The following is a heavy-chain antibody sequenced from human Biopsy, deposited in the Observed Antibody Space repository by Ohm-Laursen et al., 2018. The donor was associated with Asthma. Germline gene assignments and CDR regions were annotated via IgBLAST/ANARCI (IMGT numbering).Heavy chain of an antibody. CDR2: LIPVLGTP. J-gene: IGHJ6*02. D-gene: IGHD5-12*01. CDR1: GDSFSNYA. CDR3: ARGYSGSDRIVYYYSGLEV. V-gene: IGHV1-69*10. Sequence: SVKVSCKASGDSFSNYAISWVRQAPGQGLEWMGGLIPVLGTPDHAQMFEGRVTITADKSTSTACMELSSLSSEDTAVYYCARGYSGSDRIVYYYSGLEVWGQGTTVTVSS.